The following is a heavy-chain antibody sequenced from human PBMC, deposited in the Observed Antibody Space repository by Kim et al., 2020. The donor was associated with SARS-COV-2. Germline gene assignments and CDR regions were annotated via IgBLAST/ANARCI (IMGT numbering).Heavy chain of an antibody. CDR1: GGSISNYY. Sequence: SETLSLTCTVSGGSISNYYWSWIRQPPGKGLEWIGYIYYSGSTNYKPSLKSRVTISVDTSKNQFSLKLSSVTAADTAVYYCARDSSMACYPHFDPWGQGTLVTVSP. CDR3: ARDSSMACYPHFDP. J-gene: IGHJ5*02. V-gene: IGHV4-59*01. D-gene: IGHD2-21*01. CDR2: IYYSGST.